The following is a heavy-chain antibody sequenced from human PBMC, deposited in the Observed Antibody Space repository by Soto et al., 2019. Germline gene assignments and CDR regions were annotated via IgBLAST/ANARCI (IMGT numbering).Heavy chain of an antibody. D-gene: IGHD2-15*01. J-gene: IGHJ5*02. CDR3: ASPPLPGYSIGFSS. V-gene: IGHV5-51*01. CDR2: VYPTDSDT. CDR1: GESFIIYW. Sequence: NSLEIGSGASGESFIIYWIGGVRNIPGTGLEWMGLVYPTDSDTRYSPSFQRQATISADRSTGTAFLQWRSLKASDTALYYCASPPLPGYSIGFSSWGQVTLVPVYS.